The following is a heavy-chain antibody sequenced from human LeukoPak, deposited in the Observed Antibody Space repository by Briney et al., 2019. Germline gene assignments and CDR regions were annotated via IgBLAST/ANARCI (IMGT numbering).Heavy chain of an antibody. CDR3: ARSSGYDLDY. Sequence: AGGSLRLSCAASGFTFSDYALGWVRQAPGKGLEWVAVISYDGSNKYYADSVKGRFTISRDNSKNTLYLQMNSLRAEDTAVYYCARSSGYDLDYWGQGTLVTVSS. V-gene: IGHV3-30*03. CDR1: GFTFSDYA. CDR2: ISYDGSNK. J-gene: IGHJ4*02. D-gene: IGHD5-12*01.